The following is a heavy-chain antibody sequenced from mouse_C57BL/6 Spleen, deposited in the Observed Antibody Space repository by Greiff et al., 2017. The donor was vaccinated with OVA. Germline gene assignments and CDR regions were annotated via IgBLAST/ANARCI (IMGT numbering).Heavy chain of an antibody. J-gene: IGHJ2*01. CDR3: AHYYGFYFDY. CDR1: GYTFTDYY. CDR2: IDPEDGET. V-gene: IGHV14-2*01. D-gene: IGHD1-2*01. Sequence: VQLQQSGAELVKPGASVKLSCTASGYTFTDYYMHWVKQRTEQGLEWIGRIDPEDGETKYAPKFKGKATITADTSSNTAYLQLSSLTSEDSAVYYCAHYYGFYFDYWGQGTTRTVSS.